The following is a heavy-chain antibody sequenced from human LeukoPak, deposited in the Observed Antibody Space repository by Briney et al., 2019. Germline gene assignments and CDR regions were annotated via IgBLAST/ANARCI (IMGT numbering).Heavy chain of an antibody. J-gene: IGHJ4*02. CDR2: IYYSGST. Sequence: SETLSLTCTVSGGSISSYYWGWIRQPPGKGLEWIGSIYYSGSTYYNPSLKSRVTISVDTSKNQFSLKLSSVTAADTAVYYCARGISVLARVWGQGTLVTVSS. V-gene: IGHV4-39*07. CDR1: GGSISSYY. CDR3: ARGISVLARV. D-gene: IGHD3-3*02.